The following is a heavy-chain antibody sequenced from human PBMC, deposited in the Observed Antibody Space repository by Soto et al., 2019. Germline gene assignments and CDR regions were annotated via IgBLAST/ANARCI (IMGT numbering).Heavy chain of an antibody. CDR2: IIPIFGTA. CDR1: GGTFSSYA. Sequence: SVKVSCKASGGTFSSYAISWVRQAPGQGLEWMGGIIPIFGTANYAQKFQGRVTITADESTSTAYMELSSLRSEDTAVYYCARDGEYYGSGSYFYFDYWGQGTLVTVSS. CDR3: ARDGEYYGSGSYFYFDY. J-gene: IGHJ4*02. V-gene: IGHV1-69*13. D-gene: IGHD3-10*01.